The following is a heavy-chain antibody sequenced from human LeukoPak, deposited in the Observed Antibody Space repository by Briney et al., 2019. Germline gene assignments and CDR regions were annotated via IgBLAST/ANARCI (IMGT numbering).Heavy chain of an antibody. Sequence: GGFLRLSCAASGFTFDDYAMHWCLQAPGKGLEWVSGISWYSGSIGYADSVKGRFTISRDNAKNYLYLQMNSLRAEDTALYYCAKDMGGGTWYFDYWGQGTLVTDSS. CDR3: AKDMGGGTWYFDY. D-gene: IGHD4-23*01. J-gene: IGHJ4*02. CDR2: ISWYSGSI. V-gene: IGHV3-9*01. CDR1: GFTFDDYA.